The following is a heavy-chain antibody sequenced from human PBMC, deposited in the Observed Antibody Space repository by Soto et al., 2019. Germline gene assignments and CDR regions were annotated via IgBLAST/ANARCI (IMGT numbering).Heavy chain of an antibody. D-gene: IGHD1-1*01. J-gene: IGHJ6*02. CDR1: GDSISSADYY. CDR2: IFYSGTT. CDR3: ARDLWVEPELYYYGMDV. Sequence: PSEALSLTCTVSGDSISSADYYWSWILETAGKGLEWIGHIFYSGTTYYNPSLKSRLTISVDTSKNHFSLRLTSVTAADTAVYYCARDLWVEPELYYYGMDVWGQGTTVTVSS. V-gene: IGHV4-30-4*01.